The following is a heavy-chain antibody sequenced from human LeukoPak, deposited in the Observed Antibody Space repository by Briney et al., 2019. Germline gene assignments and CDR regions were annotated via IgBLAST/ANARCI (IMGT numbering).Heavy chain of an antibody. Sequence: PGGSLRLSCAASAFTFNTYWMTWIRQPPGKGLEWIGSIYYSGSTYYNPSLKSRVTISVDTSKNQFSLKLSSVTAADTAVYYCARDTLLWAFDIWGQGTMVTVSS. J-gene: IGHJ3*02. V-gene: IGHV4-39*07. CDR1: AFTFNTYW. D-gene: IGHD3-10*01. CDR3: ARDTLLWAFDI. CDR2: IYYSGST.